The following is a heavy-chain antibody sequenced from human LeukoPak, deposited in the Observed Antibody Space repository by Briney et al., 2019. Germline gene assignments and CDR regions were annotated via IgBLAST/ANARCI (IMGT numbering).Heavy chain of an antibody. V-gene: IGHV3-21*01. J-gene: IGHJ4*02. Sequence: GGSLRLSCAASGFNFITYTMSWVRQAPGKGLEWVSSITCCRPDITYGDSVTGRFTISRDNAKNSLYLQMNSLRAEDTAAYYCARDREDYGDFGYWGQGTLVTVSS. CDR3: ARDREDYGDFGY. CDR2: ITCCRPDI. D-gene: IGHD4-17*01. CDR1: GFNFITYT.